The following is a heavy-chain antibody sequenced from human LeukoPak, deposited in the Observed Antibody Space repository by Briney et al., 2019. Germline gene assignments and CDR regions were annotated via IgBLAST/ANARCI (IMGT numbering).Heavy chain of an antibody. V-gene: IGHV3-7*01. CDR2: IKQDGSEK. Sequence: PGGSLRLSCAASGFTFSSYWMSWVRQAPGKGLEWVANIKQDGSEKYYVDSVKGRFTISRDNAKNSLYLQMNSLRAEDTAVYYCAREREEIGYSYGLDYWGQGTLVTVSS. D-gene: IGHD5-18*01. J-gene: IGHJ4*02. CDR3: AREREEIGYSYGLDY. CDR1: GFTFSSYW.